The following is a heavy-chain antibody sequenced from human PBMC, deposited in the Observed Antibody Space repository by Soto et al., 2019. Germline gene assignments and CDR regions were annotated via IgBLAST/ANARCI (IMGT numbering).Heavy chain of an antibody. CDR1: GGSFSGYY. D-gene: IGHD1-1*01. J-gene: IGHJ6*03. CDR2: INHSGST. V-gene: IGHV4-34*01. CDR3: ASTVSFGTTGTTGASDYYYYMDV. Sequence: SETLSLTCAVYGGSFSGYYWSWIRQPPGKGLEWIGEINHSGSTNYNPSLKRRVTISVDTSKNQFSLKLSSVTAADTAVYYCASTVSFGTTGTTGASDYYYYMDVWGKGTTVTVSS.